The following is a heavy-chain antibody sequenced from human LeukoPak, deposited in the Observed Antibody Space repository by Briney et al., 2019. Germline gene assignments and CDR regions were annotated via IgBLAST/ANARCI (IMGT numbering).Heavy chain of an antibody. CDR2: INVDGSIT. Sequence: WGSLRLSCAASGFTFSTYWMHWVRQAPGKGLVWVSRINVDGSITPYADSVKGRFTISRDNAKNTLYLQMHSLRGEDTAVYYCARTFGNNYGDYWGHGTLVTVSS. CDR1: GFTFSTYW. CDR3: ARTFGNNYGDY. V-gene: IGHV3-74*01. J-gene: IGHJ4*01. D-gene: IGHD5-18*01.